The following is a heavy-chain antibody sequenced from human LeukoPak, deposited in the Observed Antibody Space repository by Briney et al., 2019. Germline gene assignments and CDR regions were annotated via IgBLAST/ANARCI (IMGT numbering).Heavy chain of an antibody. CDR2: IYNGGST. D-gene: IGHD7-27*01. V-gene: IGHV3-53*04. J-gene: IGHJ3*02. Sequence: GGSLRLSCAASGVTVSSKYMSWVRQAPGKGLEWVSEIYNGGSTYYKDSVKSRFTISRHNSKNTLYLQMNSLGAEDTAVYYCARDQPSWGPAGAFDIWGQGTMVTVSS. CDR3: ARDQPSWGPAGAFDI. CDR1: GVTVSSKY.